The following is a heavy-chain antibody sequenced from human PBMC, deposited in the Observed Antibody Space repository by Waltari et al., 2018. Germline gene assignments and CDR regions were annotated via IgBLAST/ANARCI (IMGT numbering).Heavy chain of an antibody. Sequence: QVQLVESGGGVVQPGRSLRLSCAASGFTFSNHAMHWVRQAPGKVLEWVAVISYDGSNKYYADSVKGRFTISRDNSMNTLYLQVNSLRGEDTAVYYCARDLSSPYAYWGQGTLVTVSS. CDR2: ISYDGSNK. V-gene: IGHV3-30-3*01. CDR1: GFTFSNHA. D-gene: IGHD2-2*01. J-gene: IGHJ4*02. CDR3: ARDLSSPYAY.